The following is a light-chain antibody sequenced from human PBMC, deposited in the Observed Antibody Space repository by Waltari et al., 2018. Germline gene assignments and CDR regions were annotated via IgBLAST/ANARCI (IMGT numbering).Light chain of an antibody. CDR2: WAS. J-gene: IGKJ2*01. Sequence: DIVMTQSPDSLAVSLGERATINCKSSQSVLSSSNNKNFLAWYQQKAGQPPNLLIYWASTRESGVPDRFSGSGSGTDFTLTISSLQAEDVAVYYCQQYYITPGTFGQGTRLEIK. CDR1: QSVLSSSNNKNF. CDR3: QQYYITPGT. V-gene: IGKV4-1*01.